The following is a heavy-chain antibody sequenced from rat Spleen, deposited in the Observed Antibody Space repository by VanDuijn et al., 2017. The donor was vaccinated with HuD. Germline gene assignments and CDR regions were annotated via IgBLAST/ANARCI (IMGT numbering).Heavy chain of an antibody. CDR2: INPGGGNT. J-gene: IGHJ4*01. CDR3: ARREVMDA. D-gene: IGHD5-1*01. V-gene: IGHV5-25*01. Sequence: EVQLVESDGGLVQPGRSLKLSCAASGFTFSDYYMAWVRQAPTKGLEWVASINPGGGNTYYRGSVKGRFTISRDNARSTLYLQMDSLRSEDTATYYCARREVMDAWGQGASVTVSS. CDR1: GFTFSDYY.